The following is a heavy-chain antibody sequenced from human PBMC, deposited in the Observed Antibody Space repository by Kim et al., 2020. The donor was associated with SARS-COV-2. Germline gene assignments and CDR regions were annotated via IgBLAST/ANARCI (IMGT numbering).Heavy chain of an antibody. Sequence: GGSLRLSCAASGFTFSNYGMHWVRQAPGKGLEWVAVIWYSGSNENYADSVQGRFTISRDNSKNTLYLQMNSLRAEDTAVYYCARISSTWGAMDVWGQGTT. CDR1: GFTFSNYG. CDR2: IWYSGSNE. V-gene: IGHV3-33*01. D-gene: IGHD7-27*01. J-gene: IGHJ6*02. CDR3: ARISSTWGAMDV.